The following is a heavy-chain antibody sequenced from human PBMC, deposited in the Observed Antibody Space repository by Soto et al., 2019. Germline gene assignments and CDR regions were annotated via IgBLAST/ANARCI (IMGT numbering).Heavy chain of an antibody. CDR1: GYSFNSFN. CDR2: ISVSGDNI. Sequence: PGGSLRLSCLASGYSFNSFNMNWIRRAPGRGLEWVASISVSGDNIYYGDSVQGRFTISRDNSKRSVFLDLSSLRVEDTAVYYCARDLGLLKSLFDYSGQGTLVTVSS. CDR3: ARDLGLLKSLFDY. J-gene: IGHJ4*02. V-gene: IGHV3-21*01. D-gene: IGHD3-16*01.